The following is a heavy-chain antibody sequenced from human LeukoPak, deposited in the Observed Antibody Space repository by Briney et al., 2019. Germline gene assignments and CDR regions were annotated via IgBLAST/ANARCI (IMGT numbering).Heavy chain of an antibody. Sequence: GASVKVSCKASGGTFSSYAISWVRQAPGQGLEWMGGIIPIFGTANYAQKFQGRVTITADESTSTAYMELSSLRSEDTAVYYCARGRLGYCSSTSCYNWFDPWGQGTLVTVSS. CDR1: GGTFSSYA. J-gene: IGHJ5*02. CDR2: IIPIFGTA. CDR3: ARGRLGYCSSTSCYNWFDP. V-gene: IGHV1-69*13. D-gene: IGHD2-2*01.